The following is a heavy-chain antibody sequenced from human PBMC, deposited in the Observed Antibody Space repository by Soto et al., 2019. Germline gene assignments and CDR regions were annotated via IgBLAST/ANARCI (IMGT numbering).Heavy chain of an antibody. CDR1: GCSISSGGYY. CDR3: ARVGGYYYYYGMDV. V-gene: IGHV4-31*03. J-gene: IGHJ6*02. CDR2: IYYSGST. D-gene: IGHD3-10*01. Sequence: SETLSLTCTVSGCSISSGGYYWSWIRQHPGKGLEWIGYIYYSGSTYYNPSLKSRVTISVDTSKNQFSLKLSSVTAADTAVYYCARVGGYYYYYGMDVWGQGTTVTVSS.